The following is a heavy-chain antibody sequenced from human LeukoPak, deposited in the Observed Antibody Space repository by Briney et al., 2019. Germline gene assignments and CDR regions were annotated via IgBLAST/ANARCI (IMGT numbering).Heavy chain of an antibody. CDR1: GFTFSSYG. D-gene: IGHD3-16*01. V-gene: IGHV3-30*03. CDR3: ARDVPSAWGTLNY. J-gene: IGHJ4*02. CDR2: ISYDGSNK. Sequence: GGSLRLSCAASGFTFSSYGMHWVRQAPGKGLEWVAVISYDGSNKYYADSVKGRFTISRDNSKNTLYLQMNSLRAEDTAVYYCARDVPSAWGTLNYWGQGTLVTVSS.